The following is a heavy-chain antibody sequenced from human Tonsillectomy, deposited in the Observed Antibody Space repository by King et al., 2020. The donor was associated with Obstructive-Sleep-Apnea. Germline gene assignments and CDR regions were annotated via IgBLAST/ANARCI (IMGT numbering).Heavy chain of an antibody. V-gene: IGHV4-39*07. Sequence: VQLQESGPGLVKPSETLSLTCTVSGGSISSSSYYWGWIRQPPGKGLEWSGNIYYSGSTYYNPSLKSRVTISVDTSKNQFSLKLNSVTAADTAVYYCASLYYDFWSGYYESAFDIWGQGTMVTVSS. D-gene: IGHD3-3*01. J-gene: IGHJ3*02. CDR3: ASLYYDFWSGYYESAFDI. CDR1: GGSISSSSYY. CDR2: IYYSGST.